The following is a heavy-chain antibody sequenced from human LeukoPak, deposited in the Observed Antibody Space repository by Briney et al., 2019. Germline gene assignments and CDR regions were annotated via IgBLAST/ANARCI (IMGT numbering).Heavy chain of an antibody. V-gene: IGHV4-30-2*01. CDR1: GGSLSSGGYY. D-gene: IGHD3-16*01. CDR3: ARCSMGTMAEYAFDI. Sequence: PSETLSLTCTVSGGSLSSGGYYWSWIRHPPGKGLEWIGYIYHSGSTYYNPSLKSRVTISVDRSKNQFSLKLSSVTAADTAVYYCARCSMGTMAEYAFDIWGQGTMVTVSS. CDR2: IYHSGST. J-gene: IGHJ3*02.